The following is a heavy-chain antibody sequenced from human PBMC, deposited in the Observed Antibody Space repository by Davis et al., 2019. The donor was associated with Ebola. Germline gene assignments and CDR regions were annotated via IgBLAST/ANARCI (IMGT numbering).Heavy chain of an antibody. CDR3: SRRHDFWSGFHSDYFDL. Sequence: SETLSLTCTVSGGSISSGDYYWSWIRQPPGKGLEWIGTIYYSGSPNYNPSLKSRVTMSVDTSKNQFSLKLTFVTAADTAVYYCSRRHDFWSGFHSDYFDLWGRGTRITVSS. V-gene: IGHV4-61*08. CDR2: IYYSGSP. D-gene: IGHD3-3*01. CDR1: GGSISSGDYY. J-gene: IGHJ2*01.